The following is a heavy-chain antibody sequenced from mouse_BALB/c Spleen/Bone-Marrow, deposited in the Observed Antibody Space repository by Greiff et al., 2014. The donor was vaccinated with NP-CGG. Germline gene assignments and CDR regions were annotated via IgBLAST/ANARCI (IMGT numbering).Heavy chain of an antibody. CDR3: ARGNYGNYVDYFDY. V-gene: IGHV5-6-3*01. CDR1: GFTFSSYG. CDR2: INSNGGST. Sequence: DVQLVESGGSLVQPGGSLKLSCAASGFTFSSYGMSWVRQTPDKRLELVASINSNGGSTYYPDSVKGRFTISRDNAKNTLSLQMSSLKSEDTAMYYCARGNYGNYVDYFDYWGQGTTLTVSS. J-gene: IGHJ2*01. D-gene: IGHD2-1*01.